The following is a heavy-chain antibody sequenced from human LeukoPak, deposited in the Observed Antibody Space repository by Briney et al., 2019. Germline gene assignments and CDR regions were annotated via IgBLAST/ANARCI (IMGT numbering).Heavy chain of an antibody. D-gene: IGHD6-13*01. J-gene: IGHJ4*02. CDR2: IYHRGST. CDR3: ARYTRTWFFDS. Sequence: SQTLSLTCNVSGGSISGGDYYWSWIRQHPGKGLEWIGYIYHRGSTYYNPSLRSRVTISVDTSDKQFSLKLSSVTAADTAVYYCARYTRTWFFDSWGQGTLVTVSS. CDR1: GGSISGGDYY. V-gene: IGHV4-31*03.